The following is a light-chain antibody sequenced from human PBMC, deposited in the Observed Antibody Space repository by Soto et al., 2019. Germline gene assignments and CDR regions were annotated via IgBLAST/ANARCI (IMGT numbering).Light chain of an antibody. CDR3: CSYAGSYILI. Sequence: QSALTQPRSVSGSPGQSVTISCTGTSSDVGGYNYVSWYQQHPGKVPKLMIFDVSKRPSGVPDRFSGSKSGNTASLTISGLLAEDEADYHCCSYAGSYILIFGGGTQLTVL. CDR1: SSDVGGYNY. J-gene: IGLJ2*01. V-gene: IGLV2-11*01. CDR2: DVS.